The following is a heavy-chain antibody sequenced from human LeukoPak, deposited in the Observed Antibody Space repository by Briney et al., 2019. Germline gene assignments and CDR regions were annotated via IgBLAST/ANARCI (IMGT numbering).Heavy chain of an antibody. Sequence: GGSLRLSCAASGFTFSNYWMGWVRQAPGKGLEWLSNINQDCSEIYYVDSVKGRFTISRDNGKNSLYLQINSLRADDTAVYYCARKQRSMIVVRPTNRIIELCGRGSLLTVCS. CDR2: INQDCSEI. V-gene: IGHV3-7*01. CDR3: ARKQRSMIVVRPTNRIIEL. J-gene: IGHJ2*01. CDR1: GFTFSNYW. D-gene: IGHD3-22*01.